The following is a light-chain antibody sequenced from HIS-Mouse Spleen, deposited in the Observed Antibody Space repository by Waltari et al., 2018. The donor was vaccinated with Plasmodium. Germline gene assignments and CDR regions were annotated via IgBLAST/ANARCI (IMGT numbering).Light chain of an antibody. J-gene: IGKJ2*01. CDR2: KVS. CDR3: MQGTHWPRT. V-gene: IGKV2-30*02. CDR1: QSLVHSDGNTY. Sequence: DLVMTQSPLSLPVTLGQPASISCTSSQSLVHSDGNTYLNRFQQRPGQSPRRLIYKVSNRDSGVPDRFSGSGSGTDFTLKISRVEAEDVGVYYCMQGTHWPRTFGQGTKLEIK.